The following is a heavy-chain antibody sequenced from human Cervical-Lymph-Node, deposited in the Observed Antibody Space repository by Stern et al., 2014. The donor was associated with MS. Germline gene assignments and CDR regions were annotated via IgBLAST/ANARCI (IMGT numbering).Heavy chain of an antibody. J-gene: IGHJ6*02. CDR2: IFSSGST. CDR1: SGSISRGGYD. CDR3: AREHYYGAGSQRGMDV. Sequence: QVQLVESGPGLVKPSQTLSLTCTVSSGSISRGGYDWAWIRQYPRRGLEWIGYIFSSGSTFYNPSLKSRVTISLDTSKNQFFLRLTSVTAADTAVYYCAREHYYGAGSQRGMDVWGQGTTVTVSS. V-gene: IGHV4-31*03. D-gene: IGHD3-10*01.